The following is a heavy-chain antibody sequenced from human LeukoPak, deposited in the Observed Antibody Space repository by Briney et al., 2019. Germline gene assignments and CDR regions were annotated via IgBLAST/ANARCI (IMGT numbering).Heavy chain of an antibody. J-gene: IGHJ3*02. CDR2: ISGSGGST. V-gene: IGHV3-23*01. D-gene: IGHD3-22*01. CDR3: AKDYYDSSGYYSNLDAFDI. CDR1: GFTFSSYA. Sequence: EGSLRLSCAASGFTFSSYAMSWVRQAPGKGLEWVSAISGSGGSTYYADSVKGRFTISRDNSKNTLYLQMNSLRAEDTAVYYCAKDYYDSSGYYSNLDAFDIWGQGTMVTVSS.